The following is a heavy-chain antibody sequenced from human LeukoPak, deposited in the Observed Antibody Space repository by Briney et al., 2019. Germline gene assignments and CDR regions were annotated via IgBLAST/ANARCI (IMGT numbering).Heavy chain of an antibody. CDR3: ARGFLKGYCSGGTCYYYMDV. D-gene: IGHD2-15*01. Sequence: GSSVKVSCKASGGTFSSYAISWVRQAPGQGLEWMGGIIPIFGTANYAQKFQGRVTITADKSTSTAYMELSSLRSEDTAVYYCARGFLKGYCSGGTCYYYMDVWGKGTTVTVSS. J-gene: IGHJ6*03. V-gene: IGHV1-69*06. CDR1: GGTFSSYA. CDR2: IIPIFGTA.